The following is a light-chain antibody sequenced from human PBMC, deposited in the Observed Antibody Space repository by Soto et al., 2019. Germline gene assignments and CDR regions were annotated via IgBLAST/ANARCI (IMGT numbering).Light chain of an antibody. J-gene: IGLJ1*01. Sequence: QSALTQPASVSGSPGQSITISCTGTSSDVGSYNYVSWYQQHPGKAPKLMIYDVSNRPSGVSNRFSGSKSGNTASLTISGPQAEDEADYYCSSYTSSSTLFGTGTKLTVL. CDR2: DVS. CDR1: SSDVGSYNY. V-gene: IGLV2-14*01. CDR3: SSYTSSSTL.